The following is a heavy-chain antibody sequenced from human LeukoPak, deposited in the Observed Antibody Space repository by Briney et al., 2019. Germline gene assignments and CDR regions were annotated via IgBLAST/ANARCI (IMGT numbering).Heavy chain of an antibody. CDR1: GGSISSYY. V-gene: IGHV4-59*05. Sequence: PSETLSLTCTVSGGSISSYYWNWIRQPPGKGLEWIGSIYYSGSTYYNPSLKSRVTISVDTSKNQFSLKLSSVTAADTAVYYCASLDIVVVPGNWFDPWGQGTLVTVSS. D-gene: IGHD2-2*01. J-gene: IGHJ5*02. CDR2: IYYSGST. CDR3: ASLDIVVVPGNWFDP.